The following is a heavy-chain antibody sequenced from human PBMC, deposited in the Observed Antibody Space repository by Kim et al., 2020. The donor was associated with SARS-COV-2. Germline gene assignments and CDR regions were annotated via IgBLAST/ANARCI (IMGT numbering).Heavy chain of an antibody. Sequence: SETLSLTCTVSGISISRGGYYWSWIRHHPGKGLEWLGFTSYSGTTYYNPSLKGRLTISVDTSKNHFSLKLSSVTAADTAVYYCPRVYLLQPGYSCSGDSCEGYLDYWGQGSLITVSS. V-gene: IGHV4-31*03. CDR2: TSYSGTT. CDR3: PRVYLLQPGYSCSGDSCEGYLDY. CDR1: GISISRGGYY. J-gene: IGHJ4*02. D-gene: IGHD2-15*01.